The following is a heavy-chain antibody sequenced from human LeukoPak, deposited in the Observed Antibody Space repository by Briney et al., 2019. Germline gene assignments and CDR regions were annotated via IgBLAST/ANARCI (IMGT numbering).Heavy chain of an antibody. CDR3: AREDYYGSGSYYNGHWFDP. CDR2: INPSGGST. D-gene: IGHD3-10*01. CDR1: GYTFTSYY. V-gene: IGHV1-46*01. Sequence: GASVKVSCKASGYTFTSYYMHWVRQAPGQGLEWMGIINPSGGSTSYAQKFQGRVTMTRDMSTSTVYMELSSLRSEDTAVYYCAREDYYGSGSYYNGHWFDPWGQGTLVTVSS. J-gene: IGHJ5*02.